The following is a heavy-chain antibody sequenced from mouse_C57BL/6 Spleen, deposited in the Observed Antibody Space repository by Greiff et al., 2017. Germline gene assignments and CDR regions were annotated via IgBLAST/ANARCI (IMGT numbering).Heavy chain of an antibody. J-gene: IGHJ3*01. CDR1: GYAFTNYL. D-gene: IGHD3-1*01. V-gene: IGHV1-54*01. CDR2: INPGSGGT. CDR3: ARISDKAY. Sequence: QVQLQQSGAELVRPGTSVKVSCKASGYAFTNYLIEWVKQRPGQGLEWIGVINPGSGGTNYNEKFKGKATLTADKSSSTAYMQLSSLTSEDSAVYFCARISDKAYWGQGTLVTVSA.